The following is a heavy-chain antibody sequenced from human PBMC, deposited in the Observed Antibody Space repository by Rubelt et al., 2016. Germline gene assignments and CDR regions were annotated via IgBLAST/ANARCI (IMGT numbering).Heavy chain of an antibody. CDR1: GFTFSSYA. V-gene: IGHV3-30*04. Sequence: RSLRLSCAASGFTFSSYAMHWVRQAPGKGLEWVAVISYDGSNKYYADSVKGRFTISRDNSKNTLYLQMNSLRAEDTAVYYCARVPYGDYVWGLLGYWGQGTLVTGSS. D-gene: IGHD3-16*01. J-gene: IGHJ4*02. CDR2: ISYDGSNK. CDR3: ARVPYGDYVWGLLGY.